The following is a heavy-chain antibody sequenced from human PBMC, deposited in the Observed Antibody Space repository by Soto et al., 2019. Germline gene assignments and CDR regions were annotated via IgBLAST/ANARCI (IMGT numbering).Heavy chain of an antibody. J-gene: IGHJ6*02. CDR3: AREPKGYCSSTSCSKPPYYYYGMDV. D-gene: IGHD2-2*01. V-gene: IGHV1-18*04. CDR1: GYTFTSYG. Sequence: GASVKVSCKASGYTFTSYGISWVRQAPGQGLEWMGWISAYNGNTNYAQKLQGRVTMTTDTSTSTAYMELRSLRSDDTAVYYCAREPKGYCSSTSCSKPPYYYYGMDVCGQGTTVTVSS. CDR2: ISAYNGNT.